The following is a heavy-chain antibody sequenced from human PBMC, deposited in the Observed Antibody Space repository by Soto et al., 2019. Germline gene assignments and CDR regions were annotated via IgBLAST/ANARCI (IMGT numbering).Heavy chain of an antibody. J-gene: IGHJ4*02. V-gene: IGHV3-23*01. Sequence: GGSLRLSCAASGFTFSSYDMIWVRQAPGKGLEWVSTVTNSGRSVYYADSVKGRFTISRDNSKNTLFLQMNSLRAEDTAIYYCAILVLSATNYWGQGTPVTVS. CDR1: GFTFSSYD. CDR3: AILVLSATNY. CDR2: VTNSGRSV. D-gene: IGHD1-7*01.